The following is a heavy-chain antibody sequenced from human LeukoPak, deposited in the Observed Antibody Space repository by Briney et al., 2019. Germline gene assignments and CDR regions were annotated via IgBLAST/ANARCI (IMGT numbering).Heavy chain of an antibody. CDR3: ARDKSGDYIMDS. J-gene: IGHJ4*02. V-gene: IGHV3-30*09. Sequence: PGRSLSLSCAASGFTLTSYAMHWVRQAPGKGLDWVAVITYDGRIQYYADSVKGRFAISRDTSKNTLYLQMNSLRVEDTAVYYCARDKSGDYIMDSWGQGILVTVSS. CDR2: ITYDGRIQ. CDR1: GFTLTSYA. D-gene: IGHD4-17*01.